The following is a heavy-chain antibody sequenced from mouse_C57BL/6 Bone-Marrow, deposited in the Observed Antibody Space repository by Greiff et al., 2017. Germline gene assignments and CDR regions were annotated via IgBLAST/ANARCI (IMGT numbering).Heavy chain of an antibody. V-gene: IGHV5-2*01. CDR3: ARQMMVTTNYYAMDY. CDR2: INSDGGST. Sequence: EVQGVESGGGLVQPGESLKLSCESNEYEFPSHDMSWVRKTPEKRLELVAAINSDGGSTYYPDTMERRFIISRDNTKKTLYLQMSSLRSEDTALYYCARQMMVTTNYYAMDYWGQGTSVTVSS. CDR1: EYEFPSHD. J-gene: IGHJ4*01. D-gene: IGHD2-3*01.